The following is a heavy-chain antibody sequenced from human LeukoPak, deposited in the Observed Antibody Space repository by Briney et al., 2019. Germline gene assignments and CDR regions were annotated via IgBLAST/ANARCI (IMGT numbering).Heavy chain of an antibody. J-gene: IGHJ6*02. CDR3: ARDLRTIFLYGMDV. D-gene: IGHD3-3*01. V-gene: IGHV3-33*01. CDR2: IWYDGSNK. CDR1: GFTFSSYG. Sequence: GGSLRLSCAASGFTFSSYGMHWVRQAPGKGLEWVAVIWYDGSNKYYADSVKGRFTISRDNSKNTLYLQMNSLRAEDTAVYYCARDLRTIFLYGMDVWGQGTTVTVSS.